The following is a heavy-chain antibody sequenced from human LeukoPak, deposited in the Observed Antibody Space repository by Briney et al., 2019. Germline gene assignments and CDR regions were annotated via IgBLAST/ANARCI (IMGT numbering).Heavy chain of an antibody. CDR3: ARILGYCSGGSCRDY. D-gene: IGHD2-15*01. V-gene: IGHV4-34*01. Sequence: SETLYLTCAVYGGSFSGYYWSWIRQPPGKGLEWIGEINHSGSTNYNPSLKSRVTISVDTSKNQFSLKLSSVTAADTAVYYCARILGYCSGGSCRDYWGQGTLVTVSS. J-gene: IGHJ4*02. CDR1: GGSFSGYY. CDR2: INHSGST.